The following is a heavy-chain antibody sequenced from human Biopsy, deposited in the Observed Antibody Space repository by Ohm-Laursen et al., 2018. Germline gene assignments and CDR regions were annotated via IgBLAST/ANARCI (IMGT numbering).Heavy chain of an antibody. V-gene: IGHV4-59*02. CDR1: GDSVTKYY. D-gene: IGHD4-11*01. J-gene: IGHJ6*02. CDR2: IYYSVMT. CDR3: ARDSGILNYGNFKYYHYYGMDV. Sequence: SQTLSLTWTVSGDSVTKYYWSWIRQPPGKGLGWIGHIYYSVMTNYNPSLQSRVSISVDTSRNQVSLTLSSVTAADTAVYYCARDSGILNYGNFKYYHYYGMDVWGQGTKVTVSS.